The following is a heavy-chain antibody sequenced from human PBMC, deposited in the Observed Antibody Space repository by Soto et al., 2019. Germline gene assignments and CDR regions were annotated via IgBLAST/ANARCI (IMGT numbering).Heavy chain of an antibody. V-gene: IGHV3-21*01. Sequence: GGSLRLSCAASGFTFSSYSMNWVRQAPGKGLEWVSSISSSSSYIYYADSVKGRFTISRDNAKNSLYLQMNSLRAEDTAVYYCARDNQPDYGSGSPPHYWGQGTLVTVSS. CDR2: ISSSSSYI. CDR3: ARDNQPDYGSGSPPHY. J-gene: IGHJ4*02. CDR1: GFTFSSYS. D-gene: IGHD3-10*01.